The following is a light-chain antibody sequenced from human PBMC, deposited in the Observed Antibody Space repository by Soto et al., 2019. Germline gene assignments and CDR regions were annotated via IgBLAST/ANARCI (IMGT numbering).Light chain of an antibody. V-gene: IGKV1-33*01. CDR2: DAS. J-gene: IGKJ4*01. Sequence: DIQMTQSPSSLSASVGDRVTITCQASQDISNYLNWYQQKPGKATKLLIYDASNLETGVPSRFSGSGSGTDFTVTISILQPEDIATYYCQQYDNLPPLTFGGGTKVEIK. CDR1: QDISNY. CDR3: QQYDNLPPLT.